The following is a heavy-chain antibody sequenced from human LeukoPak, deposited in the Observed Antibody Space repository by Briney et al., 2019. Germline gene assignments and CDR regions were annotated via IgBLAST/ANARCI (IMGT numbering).Heavy chain of an antibody. CDR3: ARGSGFDY. V-gene: IGHV4-34*01. D-gene: IGHD3-9*01. J-gene: IGHJ4*02. CDR1: GGSFSGYY. CDR2: INHSGST. Sequence: KPSETLSLTCAVYGGSFSGYYWSWIRQPPGKGLEWIGEINHSGSTNYNPSLKSRVTISVDTSKNQFSLKLSSVTAADTAVYCCARGSGFDYWGQGTLVTVSS.